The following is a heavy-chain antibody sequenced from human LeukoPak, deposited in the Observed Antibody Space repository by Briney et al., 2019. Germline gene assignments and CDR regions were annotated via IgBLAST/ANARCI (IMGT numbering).Heavy chain of an antibody. J-gene: IGHJ4*02. CDR3: AKDRGYDSTGYYYHYFDF. CDR2: TSYDGSNK. CDR1: GLTFINYG. Sequence: GGSLRLSCAASGLTFINYGMHWVRQAPAKGLEWVPLTSYDGSNKYYADSVKGRFTISRDNSKNTLYLQMNSLRAEDTAVYYCAKDRGYDSTGYYYHYFDFWGQGTLVTVSS. D-gene: IGHD3-22*01. V-gene: IGHV3-30*18.